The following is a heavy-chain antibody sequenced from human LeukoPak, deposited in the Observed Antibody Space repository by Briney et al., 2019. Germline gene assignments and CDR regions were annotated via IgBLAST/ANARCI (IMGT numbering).Heavy chain of an antibody. Sequence: GGSLRLSCAASGFTFNTYTMNWVRQAPEKGLEGVSSISSDHYYIFYADSVKGRFTISRDNAKNSVFLQMNSLRADDSAVYYCTKNSGTFFEWGQGTLVTVSS. V-gene: IGHV3-21*01. D-gene: IGHD1-26*01. CDR1: GFTFNTYT. CDR3: TKNSGTFFE. J-gene: IGHJ4*02. CDR2: ISSDHYYI.